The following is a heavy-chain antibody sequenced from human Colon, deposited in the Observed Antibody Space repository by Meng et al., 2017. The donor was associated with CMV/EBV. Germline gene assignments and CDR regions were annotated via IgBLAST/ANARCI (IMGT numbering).Heavy chain of an antibody. CDR2: IFVRGSA. V-gene: IGHV4-61*01. Sequence: VSGGSVSSGNYYWGWIRQPPGKSLEFVGYIFVRGSANYNPSLRGRVTISVDTSKNQFSLELSSVSAADTAVYYCAKGDMVRGVIDYWGQGTLVTVSS. CDR1: GGSVSSGNYY. D-gene: IGHD3-10*01. J-gene: IGHJ4*02. CDR3: AKGDMVRGVIDY.